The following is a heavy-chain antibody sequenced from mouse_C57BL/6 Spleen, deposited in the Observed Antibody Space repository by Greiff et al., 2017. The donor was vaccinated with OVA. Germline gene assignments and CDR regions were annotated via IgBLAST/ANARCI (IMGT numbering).Heavy chain of an antibody. J-gene: IGHJ4*01. CDR3: ARPRYYAMDY. Sequence: VKLQESGAELARPGASVKLSCKASGYTFTSYGISWVKQSTGQGLEWIGEIYPRSGNTYYNEKFKGKATLTADKSSSTAYMELRSLTSEDSAVYFCARPRYYAMDYWGQGTSVTVSS. V-gene: IGHV1-81*01. CDR1: GYTFTSYG. CDR2: IYPRSGNT.